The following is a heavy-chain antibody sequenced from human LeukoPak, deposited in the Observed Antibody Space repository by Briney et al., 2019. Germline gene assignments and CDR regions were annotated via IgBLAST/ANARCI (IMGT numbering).Heavy chain of an antibody. D-gene: IGHD2/OR15-2a*01. CDR3: SRGGGGYFPGTGYLEY. CDR2: ISASSGTT. CDR1: GYSFTSHG. V-gene: IGHV1-18*04. Sequence: ASVKVSCKASGYSFTSHGFSWVRQAPGQGLEWMGWISASSGTTNYAQTLQDRVTMTTDTHTNTAYMELRSLRCDDTAGYFCSRGGGGYFPGTGYLEYWGQGTPVTVSS. J-gene: IGHJ4*02.